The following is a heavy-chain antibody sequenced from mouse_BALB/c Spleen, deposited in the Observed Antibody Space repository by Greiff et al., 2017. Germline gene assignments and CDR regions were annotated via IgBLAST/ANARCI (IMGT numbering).Heavy chain of an antibody. Sequence: EVKLMESGGGLVKPGGSLKLSCAASGFAFSSYDMSWVRQTPEKRLEWVAYISSGGGSTYYPDTVKGRFTISRDNAKNTLYLQMSSLKSEDTAMYYCARGFMAWFAYWGQGTLVTVSA. CDR3: ARGFMAWFAY. CDR2: ISSGGGST. V-gene: IGHV5-12-1*01. CDR1: GFAFSSYD. D-gene: IGHD1-2*01. J-gene: IGHJ3*01.